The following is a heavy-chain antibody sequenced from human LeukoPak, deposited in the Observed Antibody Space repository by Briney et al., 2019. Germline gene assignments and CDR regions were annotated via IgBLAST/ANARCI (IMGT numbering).Heavy chain of an antibody. V-gene: IGHV4-31*03. J-gene: IGHJ4*02. CDR1: GDSITSGDFH. Sequence: SETLSLTCTVSGDSITSGDFHWSWIRQYPGKGLEWIGYIYHSGTTYYNPSLRGRLTLSIDTSENRFSLKLSFVTAADTAVYYCARVKVTTPDTNIDYWGQGTLVTVSS. CDR2: IYHSGTT. CDR3: ARVKVTTPDTNIDY. D-gene: IGHD1-1*01.